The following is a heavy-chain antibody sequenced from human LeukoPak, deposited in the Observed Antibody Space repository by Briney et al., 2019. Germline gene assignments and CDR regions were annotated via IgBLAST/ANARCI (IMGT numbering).Heavy chain of an antibody. CDR3: AREYGGYNYAGYYYYYMDV. Sequence: GGSLRLSCAASGFTFSSYGMHWVRQAPGKGLEWVAFIRYDGSNKYYADSVKGRFTISRDNSKNTLYLQMNSLRAEDTAVYYCAREYGGYNYAGYYYYYMDVWGKGTTVTVSS. CDR1: GFTFSSYG. D-gene: IGHD5-24*01. CDR2: IRYDGSNK. V-gene: IGHV3-30*02. J-gene: IGHJ6*03.